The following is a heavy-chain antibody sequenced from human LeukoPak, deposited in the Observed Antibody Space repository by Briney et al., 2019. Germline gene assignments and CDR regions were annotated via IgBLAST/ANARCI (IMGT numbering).Heavy chain of an antibody. Sequence: GGSLRLSCAASGFTFSSYGMHWVRQAPGKGLEWGAFIRYDGSNKYYADSVKGRFTISRDNSKNTLYLQMNSLRAEDTAVYYCAKDESGCFDDYYDSSGCRYYYYMDVWGKGTTVTISS. V-gene: IGHV3-30*02. CDR3: AKDESGCFDDYYDSSGCRYYYYMDV. D-gene: IGHD3-22*01. CDR2: IRYDGSNK. CDR1: GFTFSSYG. J-gene: IGHJ6*03.